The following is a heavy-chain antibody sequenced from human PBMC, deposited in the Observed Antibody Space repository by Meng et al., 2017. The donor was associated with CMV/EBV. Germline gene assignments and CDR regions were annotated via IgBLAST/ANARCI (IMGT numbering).Heavy chain of an antibody. CDR3: ARDPLFGGGGRFDL. J-gene: IGHJ2*01. D-gene: IGHD3-10*01. Sequence: VKLVECVVEVEKPGASVKVSCKASGYTFTSYGISWVRQAPGQGLEWMGWISAYNGNTNYAQKLQGRVTMTTDTSTSTAYMELRSLRSDDTAVYYCARDPLFGGGGRFDLWGRGTLVTVSS. V-gene: IGHV1-18*01. CDR2: ISAYNGNT. CDR1: GYTFTSYG.